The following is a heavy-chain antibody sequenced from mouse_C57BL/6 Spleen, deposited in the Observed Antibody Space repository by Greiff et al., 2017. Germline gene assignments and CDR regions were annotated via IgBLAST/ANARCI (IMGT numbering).Heavy chain of an antibody. J-gene: IGHJ3*01. CDR1: GFTFSDYG. CDR3: ARGQFAY. V-gene: IGHV5-17*01. CDR2: ISSGGSTI. Sequence: EVMLVESGGGLVKPGGSLKLSCAASGFTFSDYGMHWVRQAPEKGLEWVAYISSGGSTIYYADTVKGRFTNSRYNAKNTLFLQMTSLRSEDTAMYYCARGQFAYWGQGTLVTVSA.